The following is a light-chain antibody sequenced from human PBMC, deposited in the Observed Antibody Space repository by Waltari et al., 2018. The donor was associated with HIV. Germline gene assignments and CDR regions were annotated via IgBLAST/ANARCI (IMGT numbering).Light chain of an antibody. V-gene: IGLV3-25*03. CDR1: TLPKQY. CDR2: KDS. CDR3: QSADSSGTSVL. Sequence: SYELTQPPSVSVSPGQKARITCSGDTLPKQYSYWYQQKPGQAPVLGIYKDSERPPGIPERFSGSSSGTRVTLTISGVQAEDEAEYYCQSADSSGTSVLFGGGTKLTVL. J-gene: IGLJ2*01.